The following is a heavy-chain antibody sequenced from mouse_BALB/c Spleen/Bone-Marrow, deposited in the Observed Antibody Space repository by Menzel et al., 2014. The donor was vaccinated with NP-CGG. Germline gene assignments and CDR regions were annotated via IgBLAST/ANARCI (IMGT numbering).Heavy chain of an antibody. CDR1: KFTFSNYW. Sequence: EVKLVESGGGLVQPGGSMKLSCVTSKFTFSNYWMNWVRQSPEKGLEWVAEIRLKSNNYATHYAESVKGRFTISRDDSKSSVYLQMNNLRAEDTGIYYCTSRLINWGDYAMDYWGQGTSVTVSS. CDR3: TSRLINWGDYAMDY. J-gene: IGHJ4*01. V-gene: IGHV6-6*02. D-gene: IGHD4-1*02. CDR2: IRLKSNNYAT.